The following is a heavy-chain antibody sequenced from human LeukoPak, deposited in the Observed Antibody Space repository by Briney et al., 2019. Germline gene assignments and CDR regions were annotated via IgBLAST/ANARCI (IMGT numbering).Heavy chain of an antibody. CDR3: ARFEEAYYFDY. D-gene: IGHD3-9*01. Sequence: PSETLSLTCTVSGGSFGSYYWSWIRQPPGKGLELIGYVYSTGSTNYNPSLKGRVTISLDTSNNQFSLKLTSVTAADTAVYFCARFEEAYYFDYWGQGTLVTVSS. CDR2: VYSTGST. CDR1: GGSFGSYY. V-gene: IGHV4-59*01. J-gene: IGHJ4*02.